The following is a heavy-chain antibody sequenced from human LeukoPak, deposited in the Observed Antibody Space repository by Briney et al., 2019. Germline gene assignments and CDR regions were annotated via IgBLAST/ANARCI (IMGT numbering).Heavy chain of an antibody. CDR3: ARVPVGYQGYSSAWYTDY. J-gene: IGHJ4*02. V-gene: IGHV3-7*01. D-gene: IGHD6-19*01. CDR2: INPDGSGK. CDR1: GFTLSTYW. Sequence: GGSLRLSCEASGFTLSTYWMNWVRQVPGKGLDWVANINPDGSGKRYVDSVKGRFTIARDNADNSLYLQMNSLRAEDTAVYYCARVPVGYQGYSSAWYTDYWGQGTLVSVSS.